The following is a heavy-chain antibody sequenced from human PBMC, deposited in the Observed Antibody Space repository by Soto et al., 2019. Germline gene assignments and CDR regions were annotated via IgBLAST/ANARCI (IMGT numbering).Heavy chain of an antibody. D-gene: IGHD2-2*01. CDR1: GGSISSSSYS. CDR3: GRQPGHCGSTTCFGYYSVDV. Sequence: QLQLQESGPRLVKPSETLTLTCSVSGGSISSSSYSWGWSRQPAGKGLEWIGTIYYSGSTHYNPSLEGRVAISADPPNNQLSLRLSSVTAADTAVYYCGRQPGHCGSTTCFGYYSVDVWGQGTTVTVS. V-gene: IGHV4-39*01. CDR2: IYYSGST. J-gene: IGHJ6*02.